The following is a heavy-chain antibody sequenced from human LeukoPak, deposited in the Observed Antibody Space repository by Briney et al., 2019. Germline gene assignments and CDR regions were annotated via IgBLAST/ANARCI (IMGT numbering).Heavy chain of an antibody. CDR2: ISAYNGNT. J-gene: IGHJ4*02. CDR1: GYTFTSYG. V-gene: IGHV1-18*01. Sequence: EASVKVSCKASGYTFTSYGISWVRQAPGQGPEWMGWISAYNGNTNYAQKLQGRVTMTTDTSTSTAYMELRSLRSDDTAVYYCARAPNYYDSSGYLFDYWGQGTLVTVSS. CDR3: ARAPNYYDSSGYLFDY. D-gene: IGHD3-22*01.